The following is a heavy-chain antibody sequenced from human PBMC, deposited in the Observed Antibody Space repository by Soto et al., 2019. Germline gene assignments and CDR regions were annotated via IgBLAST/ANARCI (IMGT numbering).Heavy chain of an antibody. J-gene: IGHJ5*02. CDR1: GDTISTGGYT. Sequence: SETLSLTCDVSGDTISTGGYTWAWIRQPPGKALEWIGHTYHSGNPYYNPSLKSRVTISVDTSKNQFSLKLTSVTAADTAVYYCARDRDGGGWSDPWGQGTQVTVSS. CDR2: TYHSGNP. D-gene: IGHD3-16*01. CDR3: ARDRDGGGWSDP. V-gene: IGHV4-30-2*01.